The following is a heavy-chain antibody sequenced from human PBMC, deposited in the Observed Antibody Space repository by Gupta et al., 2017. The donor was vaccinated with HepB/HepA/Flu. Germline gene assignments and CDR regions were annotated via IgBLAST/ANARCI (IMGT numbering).Heavy chain of an antibody. D-gene: IGHD1-26*01. Sequence: EVQVSDSGGDLVQPVGSLRLSCDDSGFTFHSYAISWVRQASGKGLEWVSGISGSGGTTYYADSVKDRFTISRDNSKKTLYLQMNSLRAEDTAVYYCAKGLGAFDYWGQGTLVTVSS. J-gene: IGHJ4*02. CDR3: AKGLGAFDY. CDR1: GFTFHSYA. V-gene: IGHV3-23*01. CDR2: ISGSGGTT.